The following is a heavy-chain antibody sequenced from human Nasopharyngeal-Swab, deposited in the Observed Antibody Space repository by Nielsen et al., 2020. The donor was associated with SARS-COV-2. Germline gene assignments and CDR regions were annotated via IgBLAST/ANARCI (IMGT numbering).Heavy chain of an antibody. CDR2: ISGSGGST. J-gene: IGHJ4*02. CDR1: GFTFSSYA. D-gene: IGHD1-26*01. Sequence: LSLTCAASGFTFSSYAMSWVRQAPGKGLEWVSAISGSGGSTYYADSVKGRFTISRDNSKNTLYLQMNSLRAEDTAVYYCAKDREFGIVGATTFDYWGQGTLVTVSS. V-gene: IGHV3-23*01. CDR3: AKDREFGIVGATTFDY.